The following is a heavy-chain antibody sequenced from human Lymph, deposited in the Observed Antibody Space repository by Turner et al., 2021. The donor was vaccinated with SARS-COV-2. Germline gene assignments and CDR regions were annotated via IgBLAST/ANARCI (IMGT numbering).Heavy chain of an antibody. CDR2: ISYDESDK. V-gene: IGHV3-30*04. CDR3: ARDRDSSGWVDY. J-gene: IGHJ4*02. CDR1: GFTFSSYA. D-gene: IGHD3-22*01. Sequence: QVQLVESGGGVVQPGRFLRLSCAASGFTFSSYAMHWVRQAPGKGLEWVAFISYDESDKYYADSVKGRFTFSRDNSKNTLYLRMNSLRAEDTAVYNCARDRDSSGWVDYWGQGTLVTVSS.